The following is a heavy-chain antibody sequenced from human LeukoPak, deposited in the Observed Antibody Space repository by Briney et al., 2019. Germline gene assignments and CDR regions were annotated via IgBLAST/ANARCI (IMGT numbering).Heavy chain of an antibody. CDR2: IYYSGTT. D-gene: IGHD3-3*01. Sequence: PSETLSLTCTVSGGSISSYYWSWIRQPPGKGLEWIGYIYYSGTTNYNPPLKSRVTISVDTSKNQFSLKLSSVTAADTAVYFCARVITIVGVANWFDPWGQGTPVTVSS. CDR1: GGSISSYY. J-gene: IGHJ5*02. CDR3: ARVITIVGVANWFDP. V-gene: IGHV4-59*01.